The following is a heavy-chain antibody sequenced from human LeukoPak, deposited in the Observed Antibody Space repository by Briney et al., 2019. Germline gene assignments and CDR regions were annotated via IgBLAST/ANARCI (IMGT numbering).Heavy chain of an antibody. D-gene: IGHD6-19*01. CDR1: GYTFTSYG. V-gene: IGHV1-18*01. CDR3: ARGLRGSSGWYFDY. Sequence: ASVKVSCKASGYTFTSYGISWVRQAPGQGLEWMRWISAYNGNTNYALKLQGSVTMTSDTSTSTAYMEMRSLRSDVKAVYYCARGLRGSSGWYFDYWGQGTLVTVSS. J-gene: IGHJ4*02. CDR2: ISAYNGNT.